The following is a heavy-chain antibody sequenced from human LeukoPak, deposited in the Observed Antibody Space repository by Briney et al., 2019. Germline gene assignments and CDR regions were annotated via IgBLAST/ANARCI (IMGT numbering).Heavy chain of an antibody. CDR1: GYTFTSYD. CDR2: MNPNSGNT. Sequence: ASVKVSCKASGYTFTSYDINWVRQATGQGLEWMGWMNPNSGNTGYAQKFQGRVTMTRNTSISTAYMELSSLRSEDTAVYYCARAMVYYYYYGTDVWGQGTTVTVSS. D-gene: IGHD2-8*01. V-gene: IGHV1-8*01. J-gene: IGHJ6*02. CDR3: ARAMVYYYYYGTDV.